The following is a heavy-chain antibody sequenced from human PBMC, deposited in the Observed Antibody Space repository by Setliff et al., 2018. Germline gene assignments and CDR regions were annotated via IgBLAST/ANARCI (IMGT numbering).Heavy chain of an antibody. CDR1: GGSFSSYA. CDR2: IIPILGKP. CDR3: ARAGLLWFGDQTYYYYGMDV. Sequence: SVKVSCKASGGSFSSYAINWVRQAPGQGLEWMGGIIPILGKPKYVQKFQGRVILTADKSTNTAYMELISLRSEDTAVYYCARAGLLWFGDQTYYYYGMDVWGQGTTVTVSS. V-gene: IGHV1-69*10. D-gene: IGHD3-10*01. J-gene: IGHJ6*02.